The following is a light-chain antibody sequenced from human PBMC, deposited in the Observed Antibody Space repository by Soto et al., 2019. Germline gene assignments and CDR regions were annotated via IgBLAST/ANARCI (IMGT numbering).Light chain of an antibody. J-gene: IGKJ2*02. CDR2: AAS. CDR1: QSISNY. V-gene: IGKV1-39*01. Sequence: DIQMTQSPSSLSAFVGDRVTITCRASQSISNYLNWYQQKPGKAPKLLIYAASSLQSGVPSRFSGSGSGTDFTLTISSLQPEDFATYYCQQTYSTPPCTFGQGTKLEIK. CDR3: QQTYSTPPCT.